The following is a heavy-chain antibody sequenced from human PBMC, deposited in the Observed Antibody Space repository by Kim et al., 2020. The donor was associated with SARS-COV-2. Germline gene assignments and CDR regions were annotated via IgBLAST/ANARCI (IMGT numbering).Heavy chain of an antibody. V-gene: IGHV5-51*01. J-gene: IGHJ6*03. CDR2: IYPGDSDT. Sequence: GESLKISCKGSGYSFTSYWIGWVRQMPGKGLEWMGIIYPGDSDTRYSPSFQGQVTISADKSISTAYLQWSSLKASDTAMYYCARHTRHYYDSSGYSGTMDVWGKGTTVTVSS. CDR1: GYSFTSYW. D-gene: IGHD3-22*01. CDR3: ARHTRHYYDSSGYSGTMDV.